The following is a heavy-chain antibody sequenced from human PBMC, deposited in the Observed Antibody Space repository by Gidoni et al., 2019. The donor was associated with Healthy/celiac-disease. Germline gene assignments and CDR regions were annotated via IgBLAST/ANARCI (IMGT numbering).Heavy chain of an antibody. CDR3: AKEYYYDSSGYYKTYFDY. Sequence: AISGSGGSTYYADSVKGRFTISRDNSKNTLYLQMTSLRSEDTSVYYCAKEYYYDSSGYYKTYFDYCGQGTLVTVSS. J-gene: IGHJ4*02. V-gene: IGHV3-23*01. D-gene: IGHD3-22*01. CDR2: ISGSGGST.